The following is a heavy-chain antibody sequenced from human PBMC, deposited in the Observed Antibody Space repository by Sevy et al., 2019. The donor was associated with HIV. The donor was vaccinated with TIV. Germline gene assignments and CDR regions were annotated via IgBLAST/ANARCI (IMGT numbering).Heavy chain of an antibody. CDR3: ARHKRSIAAEYFDY. CDR1: GGSISSSSYY. Sequence: SETLSLTCTVSGGSISSSSYYWGWIRQPPGKGLEWIGSIYYSGRTYYNPSLKSQVTISVDTSKNQFSLKLSSVTAAETAVYYCARHKRSIAAEYFDYWGQGTLVTVSS. J-gene: IGHJ4*02. D-gene: IGHD6-25*01. V-gene: IGHV4-39*01. CDR2: IYYSGRT.